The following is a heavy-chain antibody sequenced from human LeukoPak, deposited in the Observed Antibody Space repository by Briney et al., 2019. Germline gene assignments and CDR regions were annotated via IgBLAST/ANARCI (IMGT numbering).Heavy chain of an antibody. D-gene: IGHD4/OR15-4a*01. J-gene: IGHJ6*03. CDR2: ISYDGSNQ. CDR1: GFTLSTYA. CDR3: ARDRLSLHHYYMDV. V-gene: IGHV3-30-3*01. Sequence: GGSLRLSCAASGFTLSTYAMQWVRQAPGKGLEWVALISYDGSNQYYADSVRGRFTVSRDISKTTLYLQMSNLRVEDTAVYYCARDRLSLHHYYMDVWGKGTTVTVSS.